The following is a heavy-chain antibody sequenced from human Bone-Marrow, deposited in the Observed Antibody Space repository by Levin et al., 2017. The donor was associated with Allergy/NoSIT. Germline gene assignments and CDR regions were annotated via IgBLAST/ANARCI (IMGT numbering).Heavy chain of an antibody. Sequence: GGSLRLSCAASGFTFSSHSMNWVRQAPGKGLEWVSYISTTSSTIYYADSVKGRFTISRDNAKNSLYLQMNSLRDEDTAVYYCARDHITIFSLYFDFWGPGTLVTVSS. CDR2: ISTTSSTI. J-gene: IGHJ4*02. CDR3: ARDHITIFSLYFDF. CDR1: GFTFSSHS. D-gene: IGHD3-9*01. V-gene: IGHV3-48*02.